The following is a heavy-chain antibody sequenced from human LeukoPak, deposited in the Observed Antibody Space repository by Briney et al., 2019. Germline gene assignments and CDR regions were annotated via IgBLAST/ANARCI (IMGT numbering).Heavy chain of an antibody. V-gene: IGHV4-39*07. J-gene: IGHJ4*02. CDR2: IYYSGST. D-gene: IGHD3-9*01. Sequence: SETLSLTCTVSGGSISSSSYYWGWIRQPPGKGLEWIGSIYYSGSTYYNPSLKSRVTISVDTSKNQFSLKLSSVTAADTAVYYCARERADILTGYYAYYFDYWGQGTLVTVSS. CDR1: GGSISSSSYY. CDR3: ARERADILTGYYAYYFDY.